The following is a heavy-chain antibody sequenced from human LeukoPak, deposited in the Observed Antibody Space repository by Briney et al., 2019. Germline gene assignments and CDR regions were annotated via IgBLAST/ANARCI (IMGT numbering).Heavy chain of an antibody. Sequence: SETLSLTCTVSGGSISSYYWSWVRQSPGKGLEWIGYIFTSGWTDYKPSLKSRVTMSVDTSKNQLSMELRFLTAADTAVYYCATSHDVKTAPYDLWGQGTLVTVSS. CDR3: ATSHDVKTAPYDL. J-gene: IGHJ5*02. D-gene: IGHD2-21*01. CDR1: GGSISSYY. V-gene: IGHV4-4*09. CDR2: IFTSGWT.